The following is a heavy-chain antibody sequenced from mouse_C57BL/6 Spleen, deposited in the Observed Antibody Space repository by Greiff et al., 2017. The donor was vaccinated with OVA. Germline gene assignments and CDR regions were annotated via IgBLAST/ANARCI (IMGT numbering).Heavy chain of an antibody. CDR3: ARLKDYYFDY. Sequence: EVKLMESGGGLVQPGGSLKLSCAASGFTFSDYYMYWVRQTPEKRLEWVAYISNGGGSTYYPDTVKGRFTISRDNAKNTLYLQMSRLKSEDTAMYYCARLKDYYFDYWGQGTTLTVSS. V-gene: IGHV5-12*01. J-gene: IGHJ2*01. CDR1: GFTFSDYY. CDR2: ISNGGGST.